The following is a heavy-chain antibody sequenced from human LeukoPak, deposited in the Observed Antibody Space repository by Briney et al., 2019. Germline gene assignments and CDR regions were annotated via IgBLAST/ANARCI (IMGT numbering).Heavy chain of an antibody. J-gene: IGHJ5*02. V-gene: IGHV3-30-3*01. CDR2: VSFDGSNK. D-gene: IGHD1-7*01. CDR3: ARAVNWNYGGWFDP. Sequence: PGRSLRLSCAASGFTFSSYAMHWVRQAPGKGLEWVAVVSFDGSNKYYADSVKGRFTISRDNSKNTLDLQMNSLRAEDTAVYYCARAVNWNYGGWFDPWGQGTLVTVSS. CDR1: GFTFSSYA.